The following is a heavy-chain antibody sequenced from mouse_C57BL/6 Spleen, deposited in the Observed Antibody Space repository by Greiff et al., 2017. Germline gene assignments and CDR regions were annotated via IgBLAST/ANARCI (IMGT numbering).Heavy chain of an antibody. CDR2: INPGSGGT. CDR1: GYAFTNYL. CDR3: ARRIYYGSSGYFDV. Sequence: VQLKQSGAELVRPGTSVKVSCKASGYAFTNYLIEWVKQRPGQGLEWIGVINPGSGGTNYNEKFKGKATLTADKSSSTAYMQLSSLTSEDSAVYFCARRIYYGSSGYFDVWGTGTTVTVSS. J-gene: IGHJ1*03. V-gene: IGHV1-54*01. D-gene: IGHD1-1*01.